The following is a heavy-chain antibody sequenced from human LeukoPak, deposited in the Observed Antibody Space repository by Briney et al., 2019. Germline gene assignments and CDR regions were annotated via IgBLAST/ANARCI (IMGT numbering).Heavy chain of an antibody. CDR3: VRQGDDYNTGFDY. CDR1: GYRFTTYW. Sequence: GESLKISCQGSGYRFTTYWIDWVRQVPGKGLEWMGIIYPGDSTTRYSPSFEGQVTISADKSISTAFLQRTSLKASDTAMYYCVRQGDDYNTGFDYWGQGTLVTVFS. V-gene: IGHV5-51*01. D-gene: IGHD5-24*01. J-gene: IGHJ4*02. CDR2: IYPGDSTT.